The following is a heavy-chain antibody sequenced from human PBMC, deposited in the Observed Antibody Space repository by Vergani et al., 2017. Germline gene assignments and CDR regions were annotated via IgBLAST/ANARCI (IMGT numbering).Heavy chain of an antibody. D-gene: IGHD1-26*01. J-gene: IGHJ6*02. CDR2: IYYSGST. Sequence: QLQLQESGPGLVKPSETLSLTCTVSGGSISSSSYYWGWIRQPPGKGLEWIGSIYYSGSTYYNPSLKSRVTISVDTSKNQFSLKLSSVTAADTAVYYCARGVGGATGHYYYYGMDVWGQGTTVTVSS. CDR3: ARGVGGATGHYYYYGMDV. CDR1: GGSISSSSYY. V-gene: IGHV4-39*07.